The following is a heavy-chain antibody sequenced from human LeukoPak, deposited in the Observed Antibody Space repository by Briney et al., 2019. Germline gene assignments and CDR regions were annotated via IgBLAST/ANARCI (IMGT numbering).Heavy chain of an antibody. CDR3: ARDEGYGLDY. CDR2: IYHSGST. V-gene: IGHV4-38-2*02. Sequence: SETLSLTCTVSGYSISSGYYWGWIRQPPGKGMEWIGSIYHSGSTYYNPSLKSRVTISVDTSKNQFSLKLSSVTAADTAVYYCARDEGYGLDYWGQGTLVTVSS. J-gene: IGHJ4*02. CDR1: GYSISSGYY. D-gene: IGHD5-18*01.